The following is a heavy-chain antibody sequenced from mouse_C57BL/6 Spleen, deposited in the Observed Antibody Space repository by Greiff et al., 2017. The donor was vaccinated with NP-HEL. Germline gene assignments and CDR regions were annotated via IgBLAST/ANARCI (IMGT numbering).Heavy chain of an antibody. CDR2: ISYDGSN. CDR1: GYSITSGYY. Sequence: EVKVEESGPGLVKPSQSLSLTCSVTGYSITSGYYWNWIRQFPGNKLEWMGYISYDGSNNYNPSLKNRISITRDTSKNQFFLKLNSVTTEDTATYYCARGGTTVEGWFAYWGQGTLVTVSA. D-gene: IGHD1-1*01. V-gene: IGHV3-6*01. J-gene: IGHJ3*01. CDR3: ARGGTTVEGWFAY.